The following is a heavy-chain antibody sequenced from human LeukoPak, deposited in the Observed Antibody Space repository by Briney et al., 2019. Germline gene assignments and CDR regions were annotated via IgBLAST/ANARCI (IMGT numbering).Heavy chain of an antibody. D-gene: IGHD6-13*01. CDR1: GYTFTSYA. CDR3: ASGEGSSRAFYYYMAV. V-gene: IGHV7-4-1*02. Sequence: VASVKVSCKASGYTFTSYAMNWVRQAPGQGLEWMGWINTNNGNPTYAQDFTGRFVFSLDTSVSTAYLQISSLKAEDTAVYYCASGEGSSRAFYYYMAVWGKGTTVTVSS. CDR2: INTNNGNP. J-gene: IGHJ6*03.